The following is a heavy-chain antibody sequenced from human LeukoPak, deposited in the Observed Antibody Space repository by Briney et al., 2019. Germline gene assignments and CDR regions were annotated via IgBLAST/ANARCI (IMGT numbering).Heavy chain of an antibody. CDR2: ISGDGGST. J-gene: IGHJ4*02. Sequence: GXLRLSCTASGFTFDDYAMHWVRQAPGKGLEWVSLISGDGGSTYYADSVKGRFTISRDNSKNSLYLQMNSLRTEDTALYYCAKDRYYDSSGYLEGWGQGTLVTVSS. V-gene: IGHV3-43*02. D-gene: IGHD3-22*01. CDR3: AKDRYYDSSGYLEG. CDR1: GFTFDDYA.